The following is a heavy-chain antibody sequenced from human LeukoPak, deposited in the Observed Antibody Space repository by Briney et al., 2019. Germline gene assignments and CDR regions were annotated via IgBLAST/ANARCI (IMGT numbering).Heavy chain of an antibody. D-gene: IGHD5-12*01. CDR3: ARDQNRGHSGYDWGAKYYYGMDV. CDR2: IYYSGST. V-gene: IGHV4-31*03. CDR1: GGSISSGGYY. Sequence: PSETLSLTCTVSGGSISSGGYYWSWIRQHPGKGLEWIGYIYYSGSTYYNPSLKSRVTISVDTSKNQFSLKLSSVTAADTAVYYCARDQNRGHSGYDWGAKYYYGMDVWGQGTTVTVSS. J-gene: IGHJ6*02.